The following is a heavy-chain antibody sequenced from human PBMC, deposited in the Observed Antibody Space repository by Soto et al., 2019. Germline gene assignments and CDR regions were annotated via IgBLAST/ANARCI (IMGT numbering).Heavy chain of an antibody. Sequence: QVQLVQSGAEVKKPGSSVKVSCKASGGTFSSYTISWVRQAPGQGLEWMGRIIPILGIANYAQKFQGRVTITAEKSTSTAYMELSSLRSEDTAVYYCAREVPDIVVVPAAIGGFDYWGQGTLVTVSS. J-gene: IGHJ4*02. CDR1: GGTFSSYT. CDR2: IIPILGIA. V-gene: IGHV1-69*08. CDR3: AREVPDIVVVPAAIGGFDY. D-gene: IGHD2-2*02.